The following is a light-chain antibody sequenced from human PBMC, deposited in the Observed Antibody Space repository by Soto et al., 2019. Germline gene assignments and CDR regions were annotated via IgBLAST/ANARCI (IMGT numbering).Light chain of an antibody. CDR1: SSNIGSNY. Sequence: VLTQPPSASGTPGQRVTISCSGSSSNIGSNYVYWYQQLPGTAPKLLIYRNNQRPSGVPDRFSGSKSGTSASLAISGLRSEDEADYYCAAWDDSLSVLYVFGTG. CDR2: RNN. CDR3: AAWDDSLSVLYV. V-gene: IGLV1-47*01. J-gene: IGLJ1*01.